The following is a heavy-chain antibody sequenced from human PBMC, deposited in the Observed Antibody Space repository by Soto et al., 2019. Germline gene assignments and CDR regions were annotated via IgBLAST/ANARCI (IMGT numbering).Heavy chain of an antibody. V-gene: IGHV4-4*07. Sequence: LSLTCTVSGDSISGYYWYWIRQPAGKGLEWIGRMYTSGITNYNPSLKSRVTMSVDTSKNQFSLRLTSVTAADTAMYYCARDDKGVSAAMLYWGQGTLVTVSS. CDR3: ARDDKGVSAAMLY. CDR2: MYTSGIT. D-gene: IGHD2-2*01. J-gene: IGHJ4*02. CDR1: GDSISGYY.